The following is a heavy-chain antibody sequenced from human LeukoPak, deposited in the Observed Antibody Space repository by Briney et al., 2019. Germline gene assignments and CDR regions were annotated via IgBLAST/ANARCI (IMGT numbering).Heavy chain of an antibody. CDR3: ARGTRYCSGGSCYGYYYYMDV. D-gene: IGHD2-15*01. V-gene: IGHV4-38-2*02. J-gene: IGHJ6*03. CDR1: GYSISSGYY. Sequence: SETLSLTCTVSGYSISSGYYWGWIRQPPGKGLEWIGSIYHSGSTYYNPSLKSRVTISVDTSKNQFSLKLSSVTAADTAVYYCARGTRYCSGGSCYGYYYYMDVWGKGTTVTVSS. CDR2: IYHSGST.